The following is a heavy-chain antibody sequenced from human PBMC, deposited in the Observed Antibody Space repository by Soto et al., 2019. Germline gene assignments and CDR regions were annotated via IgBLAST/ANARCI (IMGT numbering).Heavy chain of an antibody. CDR3: ARAYSTPDYYYYGMDV. CDR1: GYTFTSYD. CDR2: MNPNSGNT. D-gene: IGHD5-18*01. J-gene: IGHJ6*02. Sequence: QVQLVQSGAEVKKPGASVKVSCKASGYTFTSYDINWVRQATGQGLEWMGWMNPNSGNTGYAQKFQGRVTMTRNTSISTAYMELSSLRSKDTAVYYCARAYSTPDYYYYGMDVWGQGTTVTVSS. V-gene: IGHV1-8*01.